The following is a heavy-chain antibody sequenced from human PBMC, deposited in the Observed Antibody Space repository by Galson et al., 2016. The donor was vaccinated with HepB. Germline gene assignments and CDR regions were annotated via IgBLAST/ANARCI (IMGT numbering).Heavy chain of an antibody. Sequence: SLRLSCAASGLSFSSYAMAWVRQPPGKGLEWVSALTGSGTSTYYAASVKGRFTISRDNSKDTLYLQMDSLTVGDTAVYYCAKEANRHQSPLRTRGMDLWGRGTAVTVSS. CDR2: LTGSGTST. CDR3: AKEANRHQSPLRTRGMDL. J-gene: IGHJ6*04. CDR1: GLSFSSYA. D-gene: IGHD3-10*01. V-gene: IGHV3-23*01.